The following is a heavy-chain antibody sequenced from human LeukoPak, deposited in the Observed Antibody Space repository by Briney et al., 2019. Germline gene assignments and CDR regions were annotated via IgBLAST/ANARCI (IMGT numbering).Heavy chain of an antibody. D-gene: IGHD3-10*01. CDR1: GGSISSSSYY. CDR2: IYYSGST. CDR3: ARDLGLTYYYGSGSYIVGYFDY. V-gene: IGHV4-39*02. J-gene: IGHJ4*02. Sequence: SETLSLTCTVSGGSISSSSYYWGWIRQPPGKGLEWIGSIYYSGSTYYNPSLKSRVTISVDTSKNQFSLKLSSVTAADTAVYYCARDLGLTYYYGSGSYIVGYFDYWGQGTLVTVSS.